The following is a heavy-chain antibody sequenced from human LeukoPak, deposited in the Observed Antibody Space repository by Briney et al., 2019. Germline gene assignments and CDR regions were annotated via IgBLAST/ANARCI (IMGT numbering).Heavy chain of an antibody. V-gene: IGHV4-38-2*01. CDR3: ARSLSTAGIDY. CDR1: GYSITTGRY. J-gene: IGHJ4*02. CDR2: IYQSGST. D-gene: IGHD2-2*01. Sequence: SETLSLTCAVSGYSITTGRYWGWIRQPPGKGLEWMGSIYQSGSTYYNPSLKSRVTISVDKSKNQFSLNLRSVTAPDTAVYYCARSLSTAGIDYWGQGILVTVSS.